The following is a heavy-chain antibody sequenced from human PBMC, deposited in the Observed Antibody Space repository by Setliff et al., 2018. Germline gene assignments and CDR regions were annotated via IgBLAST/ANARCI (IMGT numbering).Heavy chain of an antibody. D-gene: IGHD2-21*02. CDR2: IGHTGSI. J-gene: IGHJ4*02. CDR3: ARGLGHGGDSDY. CDR1: GFTFSAHW. Sequence: GSLRLSCAASGFTFSAHWMHWVRQAPGKGLEWVGNIGHTGSINYNPSLKSRLTISRDTSKNQVSLKLNSVTATDTAVYYCARGLGHGGDSDYWGQGILVTVSS. V-gene: IGHV4-4*02.